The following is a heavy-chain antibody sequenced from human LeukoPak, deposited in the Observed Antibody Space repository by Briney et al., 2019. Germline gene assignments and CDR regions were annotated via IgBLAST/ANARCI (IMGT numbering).Heavy chain of an antibody. V-gene: IGHV3-21*06. Sequence: PGRSLRLSCVASAFTFRSYSMNWVRQAPGKGLEWVSYLSSTGDIYYADSVEGRFTISRDNAQNSLYLQMNSLRVEDTAVYYCARDYNWGFDNWGQGTLVTVSS. CDR1: AFTFRSYS. CDR2: LSSTGDI. CDR3: ARDYNWGFDN. D-gene: IGHD5-24*01. J-gene: IGHJ4*02.